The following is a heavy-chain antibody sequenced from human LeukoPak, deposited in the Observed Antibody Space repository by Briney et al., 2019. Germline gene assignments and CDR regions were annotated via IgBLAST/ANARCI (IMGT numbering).Heavy chain of an antibody. Sequence: GASVKDSCKASGYTFTSYYMHWVRQAPAQGLEWMGIINPSGGRTSYAQKFQGRVTVTRDMSTSTVYMELSSLRSEDTAVYYCAREGQLVPYYYYYMDVWGKGTTVTVSS. CDR2: INPSGGRT. J-gene: IGHJ6*03. CDR1: GYTFTSYY. D-gene: IGHD6-6*01. CDR3: AREGQLVPYYYYYMDV. V-gene: IGHV1-46*01.